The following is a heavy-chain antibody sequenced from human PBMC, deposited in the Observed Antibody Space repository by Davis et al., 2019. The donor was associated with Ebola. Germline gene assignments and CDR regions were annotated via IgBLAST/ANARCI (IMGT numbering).Heavy chain of an antibody. V-gene: IGHV3-33*01. Sequence: PGGSLRLSCAASGFTFSSYGMHWVRQAPGKGLEWVAVIWYDGSNKYYADSVKGRFTISRDNSKNTLYLQMNSLRAEDTAVYYCARDRVLPAWELLGTFDYWGQGTLVTVSS. CDR3: ARDRVLPAWELLGTFDY. CDR2: IWYDGSNK. D-gene: IGHD1-26*01. CDR1: GFTFSSYG. J-gene: IGHJ4*02.